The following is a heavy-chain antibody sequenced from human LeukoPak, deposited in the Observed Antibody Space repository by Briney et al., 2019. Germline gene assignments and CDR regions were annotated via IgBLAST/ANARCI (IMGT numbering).Heavy chain of an antibody. CDR2: ITVRTGTT. Sequence: GGSLRLSCAASGFTFSSYAMSWVRQAPGRGREWASTITVRTGTTHYADSVKGRFTISRDNSKNTLYLQMNSLRAEDTAVYYCLTVRKYLRVGWNSNFDYWGQGALVTVSS. J-gene: IGHJ4*02. V-gene: IGHV3-23*01. CDR1: GFTFSSYA. CDR3: LTVRKYLRVGWNSNFDY. D-gene: IGHD1-7*01.